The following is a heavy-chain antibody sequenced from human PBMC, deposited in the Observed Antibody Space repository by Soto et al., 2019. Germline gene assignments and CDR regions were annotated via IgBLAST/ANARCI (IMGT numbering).Heavy chain of an antibody. CDR2: IIPIFGTT. CDR3: ARGLYCGGGCYSHFDY. Sequence: VQLVQSGAEVKKPGSSVKVSCKASGGTFSNYPFIWVRQAPGQGLDWMGGIIPIFGTTDYGQRFQGRVTITAAESTNTASMELSSLRSDDTAVYYCARGLYCGGGCYSHFDYWGQGTLVTVSS. CDR1: GGTFSNYP. J-gene: IGHJ4*02. V-gene: IGHV1-69*01. D-gene: IGHD2-21*02.